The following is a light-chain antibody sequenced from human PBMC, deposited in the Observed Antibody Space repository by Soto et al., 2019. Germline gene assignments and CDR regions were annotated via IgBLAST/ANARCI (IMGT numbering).Light chain of an antibody. CDR3: SSYTSTGTLL. CDR2: DVS. J-gene: IGLJ1*01. V-gene: IGLV2-14*01. Sequence: QSALAQPASVSGSRGQSITISCTGSSSDVGGYNYVSWYQQHPGKAPKLTIYDVSNRPSGVSNRFSGSKSGNTASLTISGLQAEDEADYYCSSYTSTGTLLFGTGTKVTVL. CDR1: SSDVGGYNY.